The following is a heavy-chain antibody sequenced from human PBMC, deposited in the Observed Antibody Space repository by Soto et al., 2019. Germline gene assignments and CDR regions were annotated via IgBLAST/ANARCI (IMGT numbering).Heavy chain of an antibody. D-gene: IGHD6-25*01. V-gene: IGHV3-15*07. Sequence: EVQLVESGGGLVKPGGSLRLSCAASGFTLRNAQMHWVRQAPGKGLEWVGRVKSKSEGGKRDYAETVKRRFIISGDDSKNTLYLQMNNLEAEDTAVYYCTTDGGASGWRYWGQGTLVIVSS. CDR3: TTDGGASGWRY. CDR1: GFTLRNAQ. J-gene: IGHJ4*02. CDR2: VKSKSEGGKR.